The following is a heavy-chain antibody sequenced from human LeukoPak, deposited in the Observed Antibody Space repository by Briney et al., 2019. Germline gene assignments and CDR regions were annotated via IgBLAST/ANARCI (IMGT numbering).Heavy chain of an antibody. CDR1: GGTFSSYA. CDR2: IIPIFGTA. V-gene: IGHV1-69*13. Sequence: GASVTVSCKASGGTFSSYAISWVRQAPGQGLEWMGGIIPIFGTANYAQKFQGRVTITADESTSTAYMELSSLRSEDTAVYYCARAPICSGGSCYDYYYGMDVWGQGTTVTVSS. D-gene: IGHD2-15*01. CDR3: ARAPICSGGSCYDYYYGMDV. J-gene: IGHJ6*02.